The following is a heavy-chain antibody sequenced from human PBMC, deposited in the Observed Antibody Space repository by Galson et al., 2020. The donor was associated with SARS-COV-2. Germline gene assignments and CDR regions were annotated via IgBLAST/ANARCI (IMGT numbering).Heavy chain of an antibody. CDR1: GYSISTTNY. V-gene: IGHV4-38-2*01. D-gene: IGHD3-22*01. Sequence: SETLSLTCAVSGYSISTTNYWGWVRQPPGKGLEWIGSIYPSGSTYYNPSLKSRVTISLDTSRNQFSLTLHSDCARQGVNMIVLVTVPGWFFDLWGRGTLVSVSS. J-gene: IGHJ2*01. CDR2: IYPSGST. CDR3: LVTVPGWFFDL.